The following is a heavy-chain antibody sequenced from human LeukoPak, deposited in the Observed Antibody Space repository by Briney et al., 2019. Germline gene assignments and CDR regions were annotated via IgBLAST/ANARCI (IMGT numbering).Heavy chain of an antibody. CDR3: AKDLLGVAAGNY. V-gene: IGHV3-23*01. CDR2: ISGSGGDT. CDR1: GFTFSSHG. D-gene: IGHD6-13*01. J-gene: IGHJ4*02. Sequence: GGSLRLSCAASGFTFSSHGRSWFRQGPGKGLEGVSGISGSGGDTYYADSVKGWFTISRDNSKGTLYLQMNSLRAEDTAVYSCAKDLLGVAAGNYWGQGTLVTVSS.